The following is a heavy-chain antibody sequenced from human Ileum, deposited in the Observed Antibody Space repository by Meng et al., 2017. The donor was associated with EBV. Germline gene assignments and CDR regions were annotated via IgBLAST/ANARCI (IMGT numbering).Heavy chain of an antibody. J-gene: IGHJ4*02. Sequence: QVWLVHSGAEVKKPVASVKVSCKASGYRFTALGISWVRQAPGQGPEWMGWSTTYNGDTKYAQKFQGRVTMTRETSTNTAYMELTSLRSDDTAVYYCARTYYGSYGFDYWGQGTLVTVSS. D-gene: IGHD3-10*01. CDR2: STTYNGDT. V-gene: IGHV1-18*01. CDR1: GYRFTALG. CDR3: ARTYYGSYGFDY.